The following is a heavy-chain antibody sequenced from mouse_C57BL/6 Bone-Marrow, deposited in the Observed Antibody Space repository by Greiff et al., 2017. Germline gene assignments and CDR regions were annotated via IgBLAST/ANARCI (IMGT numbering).Heavy chain of an antibody. V-gene: IGHV1-26*01. D-gene: IGHD1-1*01. CDR2: INPNDGGT. CDR3: ARSGYYGSSNPFAY. Sequence: VQLQQSGPELVKPGASVKISCKASGYTFTDYYMNWVKQSHGKSLEWIGDINPNDGGTSYNQKFKGKATLTVDKSSSTAYMELRSLTSEDSAVYYCARSGYYGSSNPFAYWGKGTLVTVSA. J-gene: IGHJ3*01. CDR1: GYTFTDYY.